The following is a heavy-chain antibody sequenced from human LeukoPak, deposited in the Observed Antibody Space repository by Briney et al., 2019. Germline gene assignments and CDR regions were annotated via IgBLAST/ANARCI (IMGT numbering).Heavy chain of an antibody. Sequence: PSETLSLTCTVSGGSISSYYWSWIRQPAGKGPEWIGRIYTSGSTNYNPSLKSRVTMSVDTSKNQFSLKLSSVTAADTAVYYCARDFPYRSSTSCYLGTWGQGTLVTVSS. CDR2: IYTSGST. V-gene: IGHV4-4*07. D-gene: IGHD2-2*01. CDR3: ARDFPYRSSTSCYLGT. CDR1: GGSISSYY. J-gene: IGHJ1*01.